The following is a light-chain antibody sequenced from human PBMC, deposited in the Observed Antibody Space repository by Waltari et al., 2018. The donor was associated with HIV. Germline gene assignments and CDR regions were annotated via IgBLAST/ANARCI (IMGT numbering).Light chain of an antibody. J-gene: IGKJ1*01. CDR1: QSINSW. CDR2: KAS. CDR3: QQYDGYPWT. Sequence: IQMTQSPSTLSASVGGRVTITCRASQSINSWLAWYQQKPGKAPKLLIYKASSLASGVPSRFSGSGSGTEFTLTISSLQPDDFATYSCQQYDGYPWTFGQGTKVEIK. V-gene: IGKV1-5*03.